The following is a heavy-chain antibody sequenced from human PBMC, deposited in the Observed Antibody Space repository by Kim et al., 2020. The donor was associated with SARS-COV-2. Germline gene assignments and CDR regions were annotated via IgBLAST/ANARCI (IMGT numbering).Heavy chain of an antibody. CDR3: ARHVPTSVVKRDWFDP. Sequence: SETLSLTCTVSGDSISSTNYYWAWVRQTPGKGLEWIASIYYTGYTYYNPSLKSRVTISVDTSKNQFSLKLSSVTAADTAVYYCARHVPTSVVKRDWFDPWGQGTLDTVSS. CDR1: GDSISSTNYY. D-gene: IGHD2-21*01. CDR2: IYYTGYT. V-gene: IGHV4-39*01. J-gene: IGHJ5*02.